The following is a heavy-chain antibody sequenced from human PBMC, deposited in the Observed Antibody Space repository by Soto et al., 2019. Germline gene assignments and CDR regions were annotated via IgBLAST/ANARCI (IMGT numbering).Heavy chain of an antibody. CDR3: VRGYYYDSTGYYLIDY. J-gene: IGHJ4*02. Sequence: LRLSCAASGFTFNNYWMHWVRQAPGKGLVWVSRINNDGSSTTYADSVEGRFTISRDNARNTLYLQMNSLRAEDTAVYYCVRGYYYDSTGYYLIDYWGQGTLVTVSS. V-gene: IGHV3-74*01. D-gene: IGHD3-22*01. CDR2: INNDGSST. CDR1: GFTFNNYW.